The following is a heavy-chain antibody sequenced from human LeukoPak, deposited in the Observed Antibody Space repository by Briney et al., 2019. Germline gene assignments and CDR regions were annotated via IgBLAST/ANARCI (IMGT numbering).Heavy chain of an antibody. CDR2: ISSSSSYI. D-gene: IGHD6-13*01. J-gene: IGHJ4*02. V-gene: IGHV3-21*01. CDR1: GFTFSSYS. CDR3: ARDLNGYSSSWYYFDY. Sequence: GGSLRLSCAASGFTFSSYSMNWVRQAPGKGLEWVSSISSSSSYIYYADSVKGRFTISRDNAKNSLYLQMNSLRAEDTAVYYCARDLNGYSSSWYYFDYWGQGTLVTVSS.